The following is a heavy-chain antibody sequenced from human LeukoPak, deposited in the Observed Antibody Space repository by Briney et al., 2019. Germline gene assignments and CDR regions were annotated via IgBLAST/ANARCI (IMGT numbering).Heavy chain of an antibody. CDR2: IYYSGST. V-gene: IGHV4-31*03. D-gene: IGHD4-17*01. Sequence: SQTLSLTCTVSGGSISSGGYYWSWIRQHPGKGLEWIGYIYYSGSTYYNPSLNTRVTISVDTSKNHFSLKLSSVTAADTAVYYCARDIYYGDYANAFDIWGQGTMVTVSS. CDR3: ARDIYYGDYANAFDI. J-gene: IGHJ3*02. CDR1: GGSISSGGYY.